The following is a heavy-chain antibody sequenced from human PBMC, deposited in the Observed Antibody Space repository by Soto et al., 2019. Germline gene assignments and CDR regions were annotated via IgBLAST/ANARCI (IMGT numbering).Heavy chain of an antibody. CDR2: IYYSGTT. CDR1: GGSISSTNYY. CDR3: ARDTLYYYDSRTYHRWFDP. J-gene: IGHJ5*02. Sequence: PSETLSLTCTVSGGSISSTNYYWRWVLQPPGKGLEWIGYIYYSGTTYYNPSLKSRVTISIDTSKNQFSLKLNSVTAADTAVYYCARDTLYYYDSRTYHRWFDPWGQGTLVTVSS. V-gene: IGHV4-30-4*01. D-gene: IGHD3-22*01.